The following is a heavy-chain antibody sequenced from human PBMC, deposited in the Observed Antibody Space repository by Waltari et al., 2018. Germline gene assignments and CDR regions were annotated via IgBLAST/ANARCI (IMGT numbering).Heavy chain of an antibody. V-gene: IGHV3-23*01. CDR2: ISGSGGST. Sequence: EVQLLASGGGLVQPGGSLILSCAAPGLTFSSSAMSCVRQAPGTGLEWVSAISGSGGSTYYADSVKGRFTISRDNSKNTLYLQMNSLRAEDTAVYYCAKSPDSSGYYYYYGMDVWGQGTTVTVSS. D-gene: IGHD3-22*01. CDR3: AKSPDSSGYYYYYGMDV. CDR1: GLTFSSSA. J-gene: IGHJ6*02.